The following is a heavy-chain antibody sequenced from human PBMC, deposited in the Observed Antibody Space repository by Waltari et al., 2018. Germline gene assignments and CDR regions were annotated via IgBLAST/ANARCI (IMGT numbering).Heavy chain of an antibody. D-gene: IGHD3-16*01. CDR3: ASSGPSRLGDAFDI. V-gene: IGHV1-8*03. J-gene: IGHJ3*02. Sequence: QVQLVQSGAEVKKPGASVKVSCKASGYTFTSYDINWVRQATGQGLEWMGWMNPNSGNAGYAQKFQGRVTITRNTSISTAYMELSSLRSEDTAVYYCASSGPSRLGDAFDIWGQGTMVTVSS. CDR1: GYTFTSYD. CDR2: MNPNSGNA.